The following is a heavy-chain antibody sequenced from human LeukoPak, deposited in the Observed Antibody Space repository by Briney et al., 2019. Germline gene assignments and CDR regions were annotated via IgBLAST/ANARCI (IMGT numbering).Heavy chain of an antibody. Sequence: SETLSLTCTVSGGSISSDSWTWIRQPAGKGLEWIGRLYTSGSTNRGSIKHNPSLKSRVAMSVDTSKNQFSLKLSSVTAADTAVYYCARAGGGYCSSTSCSADWFDSWGRGTPVTVSS. D-gene: IGHD2-2*01. V-gene: IGHV4-4*07. CDR3: ARAGGGYCSSTSCSADWFDS. CDR2: LYTSGST. CDR1: GGSISSDS. J-gene: IGHJ5*01.